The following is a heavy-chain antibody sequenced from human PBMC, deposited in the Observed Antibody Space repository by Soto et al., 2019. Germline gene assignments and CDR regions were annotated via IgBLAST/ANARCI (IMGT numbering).Heavy chain of an antibody. D-gene: IGHD6-19*01. CDR1: GVTVSSNY. CDR3: ARPLDSSGSIDY. CDR2: IYSGGST. J-gene: IGHJ4*02. V-gene: IGHV3-66*04. Sequence: EVQLVESVGGLVQPGGSLRLSCAASGVTVSSNYMSWVRQAPVKGVEGVSVIYSGGSTYSTDSVKGRFTISRDSSKNTLYLKMNILRAEDTAVYYCARPLDSSGSIDYWGQGTLVTVSS.